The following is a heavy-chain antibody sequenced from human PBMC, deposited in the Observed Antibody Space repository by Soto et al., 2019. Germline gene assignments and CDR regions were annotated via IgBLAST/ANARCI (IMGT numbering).Heavy chain of an antibody. V-gene: IGHV2-5*02. CDR2: IYWDDDK. CDR1: GFSLSTSGVG. D-gene: IGHD3-9*01. CDR3: AHRRQILHYDILTGPFDY. Sequence: QITLKESGPTLVKPTQTLTLTCTFSGFSLSTSGVGVGWIRQPPGKALEWLALIYWDDDKRYSPSLTSTLTITKDTSKNQVVLTITNMDPVATATYYCAHRRQILHYDILTGPFDYWGQGTLVTVSS. J-gene: IGHJ4*02.